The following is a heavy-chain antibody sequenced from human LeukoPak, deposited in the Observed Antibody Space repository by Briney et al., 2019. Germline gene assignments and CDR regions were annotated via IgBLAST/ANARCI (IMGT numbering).Heavy chain of an antibody. Sequence: PGRSLRLSCAASGFTFSSYAMHWVRQAPGKGLEWVAVISYDGGNKYYADSVKGRFTISRDNSKNTLYLQMNSLRAEDTAVYYCARDLRFLEWAFDYWGQGTLVTVSS. CDR2: ISYDGGNK. J-gene: IGHJ4*02. D-gene: IGHD3-3*01. CDR3: ARDLRFLEWAFDY. CDR1: GFTFSSYA. V-gene: IGHV3-30*04.